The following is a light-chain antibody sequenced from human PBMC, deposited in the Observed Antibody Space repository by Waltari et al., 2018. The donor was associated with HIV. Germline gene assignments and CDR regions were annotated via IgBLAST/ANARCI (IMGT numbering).Light chain of an antibody. CDR2: MTS. J-gene: IGKJ1*01. Sequence: DIVMTHSPLSLPVTPGETTSIPCRSNQSILQSNGHNYLDWYFQKPGHSPQVRIYMTSNRASGVPDRFSGNGSGSDFALKISRVEAEDVGIYYCMQALQTPRTFGQGTKVEIK. V-gene: IGKV2-28*01. CDR3: MQALQTPRT. CDR1: QSILQSNGHNY.